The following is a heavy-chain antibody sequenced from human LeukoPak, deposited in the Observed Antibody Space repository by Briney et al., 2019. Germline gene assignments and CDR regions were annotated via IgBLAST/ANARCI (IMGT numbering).Heavy chain of an antibody. CDR3: ARRAGSYSHSYDY. Sequence: GGSLRLSCAASELTLSDNYMSWVRQAPGRGLEWVSFIYSGGSTYYADSVRGRFIISRDTSKNTLYLQMNSLRAEDTAIYYCARRAGSYSHSYDYWGQGTLVTVSS. D-gene: IGHD2-15*01. CDR2: IYSGGST. J-gene: IGHJ4*02. V-gene: IGHV3-53*01. CDR1: ELTLSDNY.